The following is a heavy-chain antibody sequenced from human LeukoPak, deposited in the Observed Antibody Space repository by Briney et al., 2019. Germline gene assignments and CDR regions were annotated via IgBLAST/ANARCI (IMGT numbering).Heavy chain of an antibody. D-gene: IGHD2-8*01. CDR3: ARWVAESMIYNYYYMDV. CDR2: IKQDGTEK. J-gene: IGHJ6*03. CDR1: GFTFSIYW. V-gene: IGHV3-7*01. Sequence: GGSLRLSCAASGFTFSIYWMSWVRQAPGKGLEWVANIKQDGTEKYYVDSVKGRFTISRDNPKNSLYLQMNSLGAEDTAVYYCARWVAESMIYNYYYMDVWGKGTTVTVSS.